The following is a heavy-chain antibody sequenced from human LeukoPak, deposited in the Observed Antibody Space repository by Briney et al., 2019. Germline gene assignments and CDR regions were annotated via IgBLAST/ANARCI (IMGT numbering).Heavy chain of an antibody. CDR1: GITFSRDW. J-gene: IGHJ4*02. D-gene: IGHD6-13*01. Sequence: GGSLRVSCAASGITFSRDWMYLVRQTPGKGLVGISRINRDGSTTTYADSVKGRFTISRDNAKTTIYLEMTSLRAADTAVYYCARDVSAAGVNWGQGTLVTVSS. CDR2: INRDGSTT. V-gene: IGHV3-74*01. CDR3: ARDVSAAGVN.